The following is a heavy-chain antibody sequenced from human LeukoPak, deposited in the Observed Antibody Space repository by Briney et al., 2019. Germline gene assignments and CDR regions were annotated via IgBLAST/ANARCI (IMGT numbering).Heavy chain of an antibody. CDR2: IIPIFGTA. V-gene: IGHV1-69*05. D-gene: IGHD2-2*01. Sequence: SVKVSCKASGGTLNMYAISWVRQAPGQGLQWMGGIIPIFGTAVYGRKFQGRVTISTDESTTTAYMELRSLRYEDTAVYYCARDNPRPRQPASDFYYMDVWGKGTTVTVSS. J-gene: IGHJ6*03. CDR1: GGTLNMYA. CDR3: ARDNPRPRQPASDFYYMDV.